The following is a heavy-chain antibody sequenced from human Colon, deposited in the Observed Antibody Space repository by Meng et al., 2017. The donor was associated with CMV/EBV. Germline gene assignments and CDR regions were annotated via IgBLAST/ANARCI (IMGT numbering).Heavy chain of an antibody. V-gene: IGHV3-30*02. Sequence: GGSLRLSCAASGFTFSSYAMSWVRQAPGKGLEWVAFIRFDAKEQYYSDSVKGRFTISRDNAMSTLYLHMDGLRPDDTAVYYCAKREASASLDYWGQGTLVTVSS. CDR3: AKREASASLDY. CDR2: IRFDAKEQ. D-gene: IGHD5-24*01. J-gene: IGHJ4*02. CDR1: GFTFSSYA.